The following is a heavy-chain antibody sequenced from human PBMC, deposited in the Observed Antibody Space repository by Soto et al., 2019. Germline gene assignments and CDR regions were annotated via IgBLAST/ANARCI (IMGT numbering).Heavy chain of an antibody. Sequence: GGSLRLSCVVSGFTFSTFAMSWVRQAPGKGLEWVAGISGSGGSTNYADSVQGRFTISRDNSKNTLYLQMKSLRAEDTAVYYCKKDRRERGDVWGQGTTVTVSS. CDR3: KKDRRERGDV. D-gene: IGHD1-26*01. V-gene: IGHV3-23*01. CDR2: ISGSGGST. CDR1: GFTFSTFA. J-gene: IGHJ6*02.